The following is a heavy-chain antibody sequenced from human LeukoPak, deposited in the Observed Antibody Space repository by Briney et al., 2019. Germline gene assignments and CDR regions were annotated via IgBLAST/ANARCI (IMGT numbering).Heavy chain of an antibody. CDR1: GGSINSYY. CDR3: ARGRQIAAAGKYYYYYMDV. D-gene: IGHD6-13*01. Sequence: SETLSLTCTISGGSINSYYWSWIRQPPGKGLEWIGYIYYSGSTNYNPSLKSRVTISVDTSKNQFSLKLSSVTAADTAVYYCARGRQIAAAGKYYYYYMDVWGKGTTVTISS. CDR2: IYYSGST. V-gene: IGHV4-59*01. J-gene: IGHJ6*03.